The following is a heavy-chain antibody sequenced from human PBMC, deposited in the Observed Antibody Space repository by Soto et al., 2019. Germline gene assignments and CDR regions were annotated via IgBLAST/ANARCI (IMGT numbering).Heavy chain of an antibody. CDR2: INHSGST. CDR1: GGSFSGYY. Sequence: SETLSLTCAVYGGSFSGYYWSWIRQPPGKGLEWIGEINHSGSTNYNPSLKSRVTISVDTSKNQFSLKLSSVTAADTAEYYCARGSTYGSGSYYNQYWGQGTLVTVSS. D-gene: IGHD3-10*01. J-gene: IGHJ4*02. CDR3: ARGSTYGSGSYYNQY. V-gene: IGHV4-34*01.